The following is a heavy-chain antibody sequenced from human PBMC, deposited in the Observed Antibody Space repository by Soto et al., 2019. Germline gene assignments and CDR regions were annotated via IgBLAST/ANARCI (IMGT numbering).Heavy chain of an antibody. Sequence: SETLSLTCAVYGGSFSGYYWSWIRQPPGKGLEWIGEINHSGSTNYNPSLKSRVTISVDTSKNQFSLKLSSVTAADTAVYYCERDDYSSRGRFDYWGQGTLVTVSS. D-gene: IGHD6-13*01. V-gene: IGHV4-34*01. J-gene: IGHJ4*02. CDR2: INHSGST. CDR3: ERDDYSSRGRFDY. CDR1: GGSFSGYY.